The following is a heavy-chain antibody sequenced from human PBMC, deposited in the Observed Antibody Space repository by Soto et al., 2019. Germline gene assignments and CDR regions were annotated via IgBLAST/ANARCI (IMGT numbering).Heavy chain of an antibody. V-gene: IGHV4-59*08. J-gene: IGHJ4*02. Sequence: QVQLQESGPGLVKPSETLSLTCSVSGGSISSYYWSWIRQTPGKGLELMGYISHSGSTNYNPSLRGRVTISPDPSKNESSLTLPSVTAADPAVYFCARMIGSGPFDYWGQGTLVTVSS. D-gene: IGHD3-10*01. CDR2: ISHSGST. CDR1: GGSISSYY. CDR3: ARMIGSGPFDY.